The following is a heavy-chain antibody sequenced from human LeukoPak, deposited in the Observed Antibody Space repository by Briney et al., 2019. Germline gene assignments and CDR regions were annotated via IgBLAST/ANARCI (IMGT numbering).Heavy chain of an antibody. CDR3: ARHYDFWSGYPNGYFQH. Sequence: ASVKVSCKASGGTFSSYAISWVRQAPGQGLEWMGGIIPIFGTANYAQKFQGRVTITADESTSTAYMELSSLRSEDTAVYYCARHYDFWSGYPNGYFQHWGQGTLVTVSS. CDR1: GGTFSSYA. J-gene: IGHJ1*01. D-gene: IGHD3-3*01. CDR2: IIPIFGTA. V-gene: IGHV1-69*13.